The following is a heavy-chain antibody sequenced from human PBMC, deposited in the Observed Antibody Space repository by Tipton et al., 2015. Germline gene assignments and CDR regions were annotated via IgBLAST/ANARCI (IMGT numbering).Heavy chain of an antibody. CDR1: GGSVSSGSYY. J-gene: IGHJ4*02. CDR2: VYYSGST. CDR3: ARNHDFWTGYFYY. Sequence: TLSLTCIVSGGSVSSGSYYWSWIRQPPGKGLEWIGYVYYSGSTNYNPSLKSRVTISVDTSKNQFSLKLSSVTAANTAVYYCARNHDFWTGYFYYWGQGTLVTVSS. D-gene: IGHD3/OR15-3a*01. V-gene: IGHV4-61*01.